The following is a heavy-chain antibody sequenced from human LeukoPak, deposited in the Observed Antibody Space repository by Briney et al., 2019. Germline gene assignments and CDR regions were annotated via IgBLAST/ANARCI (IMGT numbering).Heavy chain of an antibody. CDR3: ARHEGSGWPFEY. D-gene: IGHD6-19*01. Sequence: SETLSLTCSVSGGSISSSSYYWGWIRQPPGKGLEWIGSVYYTGSTNYNPSLKSRVTISVDTSKNQFSLKLTSVTAADTAVYFCARHEGSGWPFEYWGQGTLVTVSS. CDR2: VYYTGST. V-gene: IGHV4-39*01. J-gene: IGHJ4*02. CDR1: GGSISSSSYY.